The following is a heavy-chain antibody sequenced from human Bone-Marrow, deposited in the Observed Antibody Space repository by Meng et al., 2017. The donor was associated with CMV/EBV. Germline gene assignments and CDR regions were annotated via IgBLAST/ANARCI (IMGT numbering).Heavy chain of an antibody. CDR2: ISYDGSNK. J-gene: IGHJ6*02. Sequence: GGSLRLSCAASGFTFSSYAMHWFRQAPGKGLEWVAVISYDGSNKYYADSVKGRFTVSRDNARNSLYLQMNSLRDEDTAVYYCARDLIDQELGVDYYYGMDVWGQGTTVTVSS. CDR3: ARDLIDQELGVDYYYGMDV. V-gene: IGHV3-30-3*01. CDR1: GFTFSSYA. D-gene: IGHD1-7*01.